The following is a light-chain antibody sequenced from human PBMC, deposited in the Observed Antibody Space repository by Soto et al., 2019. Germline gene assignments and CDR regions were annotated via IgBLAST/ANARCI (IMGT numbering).Light chain of an antibody. J-gene: IGKJ4*01. CDR2: DAS. CDR3: QQRRDWPLT. CDR1: QSVSSY. Sequence: PGERATLSCRARQSVSSYLAWYQQKPGQAPRLLISDASNRATGIPARFSGSGSGTDFTLTVSSLEPEDFAVYYCQQRRDWPLTFGGGTKVEI. V-gene: IGKV3-11*01.